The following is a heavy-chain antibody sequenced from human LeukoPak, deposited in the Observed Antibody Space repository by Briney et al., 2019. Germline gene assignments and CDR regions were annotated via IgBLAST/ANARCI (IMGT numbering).Heavy chain of an antibody. J-gene: IGHJ5*02. V-gene: IGHV4-59*08. CDR3: ARHPGINWFDP. CDR1: GGSISSYY. CDR2: IYYSGST. Sequence: PSETLSLTCTVSGGSISSYYWSWIRQPPGKGLEWIGYIYYSGSTNCNPSLKSRVTISVDTSKNQFSLKLSSVTAADTAVYYCARHPGINWFDPWGQGTLVTVSS.